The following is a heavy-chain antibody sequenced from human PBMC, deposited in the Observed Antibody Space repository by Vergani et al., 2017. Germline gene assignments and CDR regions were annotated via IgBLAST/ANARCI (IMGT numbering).Heavy chain of an antibody. D-gene: IGHD3-3*01. J-gene: IGHJ1*01. CDR1: GFTFRIYG. CDR3: TKAGQYKSDNFHDS. Sequence: QVQLVESGGGVVQPGGSLRLSCIASGFTFRIYGMHWVRQAPGKGLEWVAFIRYDGTKRFYGDSVKGRFTISRDNSQTTVFLQMNSLRADDSAVYYCTKAGQYKSDNFHDSWGQGALVTVAS. V-gene: IGHV3-30*02. CDR2: IRYDGTKR.